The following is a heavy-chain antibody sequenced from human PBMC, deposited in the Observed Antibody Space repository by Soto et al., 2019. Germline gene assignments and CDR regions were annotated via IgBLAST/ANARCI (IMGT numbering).Heavy chain of an antibody. CDR3: AKDRSPRAVAGTAFDY. V-gene: IGHV3-23*01. Sequence: EVQLLESGGGLVQPGGSLRLSCAASGFTFSSYAMSWVRQAPGKGLEWVSAISGSGGSTYYADSVKGRFTISRDNSKNTLYLQMNSLRAEDTAVYYCAKDRSPRAVAGTAFDYWGQGTLVTVSS. D-gene: IGHD6-19*01. J-gene: IGHJ4*02. CDR1: GFTFSSYA. CDR2: ISGSGGST.